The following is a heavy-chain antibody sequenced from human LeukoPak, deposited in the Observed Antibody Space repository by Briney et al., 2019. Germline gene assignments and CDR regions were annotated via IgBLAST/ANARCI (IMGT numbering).Heavy chain of an antibody. J-gene: IGHJ4*02. Sequence: ASVKVSCKASGGTFSSYAISWVRQAPGQGLEWMGGIIPIFGTANYAQKFQGRVTITADESTSTAYMELSSLRSEDTAVYYCARGDGYYYDSSGYPFDYWGQGTLVTVSS. CDR1: GGTFSSYA. CDR3: ARGDGYYYDSSGYPFDY. CDR2: IIPIFGTA. V-gene: IGHV1-69*01. D-gene: IGHD3-22*01.